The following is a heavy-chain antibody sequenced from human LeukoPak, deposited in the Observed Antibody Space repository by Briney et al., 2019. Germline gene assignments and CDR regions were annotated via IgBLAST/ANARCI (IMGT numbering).Heavy chain of an antibody. CDR2: ISGSGGST. J-gene: IGHJ4*02. D-gene: IGHD5-24*01. CDR1: GFTFSSYA. Sequence: GGSLRLSCAASGFTFSSYAMSWVRQAPGKGLEWVSAISGSGGSTYYADSVKGRFTISRDNSKNTLYLQMNSLRAEDTAVYYCAKGGAGNGYNKGKYGYYFDYWGQGTLVTVSS. CDR3: AKGGAGNGYNKGKYGYYFDY. V-gene: IGHV3-23*01.